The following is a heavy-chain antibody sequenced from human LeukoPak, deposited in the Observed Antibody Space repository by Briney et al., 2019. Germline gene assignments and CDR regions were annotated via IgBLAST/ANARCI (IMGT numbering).Heavy chain of an antibody. J-gene: IGHJ4*02. D-gene: IGHD1-14*01. CDR1: GFTLRRYW. Sequence: GGSLRLSCAASGFTLRRYWMRWVRQAPGKGLEWVANINEDGGERHYVDTVKGRFTISRDNAKNSLYLQMNSLRAEDTAVYYCARGGNLENWGRGTLVTVSS. V-gene: IGHV3-7*01. CDR2: INEDGGER. CDR3: ARGGNLEN.